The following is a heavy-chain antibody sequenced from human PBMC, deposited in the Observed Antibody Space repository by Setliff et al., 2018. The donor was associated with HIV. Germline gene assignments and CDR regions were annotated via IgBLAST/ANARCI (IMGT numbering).Heavy chain of an antibody. CDR3: ARGREVKRDTYYDYFYMDV. CDR1: GESFTDFF. V-gene: IGHV4-34*01. D-gene: IGHD1-26*01. CDR2: ISHSGST. J-gene: IGHJ6*03. Sequence: ASETLSLTCAVYGESFTDFFWTWIRQSPGRGLEWLGEISHSGSTKQNPTLKSRFNVSVDTSKNQFSLRMNSLTAADTAVYYCARGREVKRDTYYDYFYMDVWSRGTAVTVSS.